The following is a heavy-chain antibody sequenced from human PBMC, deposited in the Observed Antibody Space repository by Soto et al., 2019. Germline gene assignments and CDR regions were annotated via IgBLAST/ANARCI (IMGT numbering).Heavy chain of an antibody. J-gene: IGHJ5*02. CDR3: AASQNDFWSGYPINWFDP. CDR2: VSAYNGNT. Sequence: ASVKVSCKASGYTFTSYGISWVRQAPGQGLEWMGWVSAYNGNTNYAQKLQGRVTMTTDTSTSTAYMELRSLRSDDTAVYYCAASQNDFWSGYPINWFDPWGQGTLVTVSS. CDR1: GYTFTSYG. D-gene: IGHD3-3*01. V-gene: IGHV1-18*01.